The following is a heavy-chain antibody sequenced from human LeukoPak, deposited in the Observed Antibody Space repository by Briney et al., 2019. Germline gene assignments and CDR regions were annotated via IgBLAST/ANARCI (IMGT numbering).Heavy chain of an antibody. CDR1: GFPFETNA. CDR3: AKDWIQFNRVFDCFDS. J-gene: IGHJ4*02. Sequence: GGSLRLSCATSGFPFETNAMSWVRQAPGKGLEWVATIGNTETFYADSVTGRFTISRDNSKNTVNLQMNRLRVEDTAIYYCAKDWIQFNRVFDCFDSWGQGTLVTISS. CDR2: IGNTET. V-gene: IGHV3-23*01. D-gene: IGHD5-18*01.